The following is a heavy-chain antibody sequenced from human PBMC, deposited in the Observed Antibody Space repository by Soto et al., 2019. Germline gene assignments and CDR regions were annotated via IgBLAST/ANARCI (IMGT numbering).Heavy chain of an antibody. D-gene: IGHD6-19*01. J-gene: IGHJ4*02. CDR2: IYHSGTC. CDR3: AKDRVGSSDFRSEIEY. V-gene: IGHV4-30-2*01. Sequence: PSETLSLTCAVSGGSIGGVGYAWSWIRQPPGGGLEWIGYIYHSGTCLKSPSLKTRLTMSLDMSNNQFSLNLNSMTAEDTAVYYCAKDRVGSSDFRSEIEYWGQGTLVTVSS. CDR1: GGSIGGVGYA.